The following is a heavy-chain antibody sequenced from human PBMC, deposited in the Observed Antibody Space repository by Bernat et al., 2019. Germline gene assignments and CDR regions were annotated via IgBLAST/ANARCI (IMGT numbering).Heavy chain of an antibody. CDR3: AKDLYCSTTRCY. D-gene: IGHD2-2*01. CDR1: GFTFSAYA. V-gene: IGHV3-23*01. J-gene: IGHJ4*02. Sequence: EVQLLESGGGLVQPGGSLRLSCAASGFTFSAYAMSCVRQAPGKGLEWVSAISSSGGSTYYADSVKGRFTISRDISKNTLYLQMNSLRAEDTAIYYCAKDLYCSTTRCYWGQGTLVTVSS. CDR2: ISSSGGST.